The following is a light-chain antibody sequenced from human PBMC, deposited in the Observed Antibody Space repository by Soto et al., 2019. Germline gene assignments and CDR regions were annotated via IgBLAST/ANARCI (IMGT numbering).Light chain of an antibody. CDR1: SSDIGTYEY. J-gene: IGLJ1*01. V-gene: IGLV2-14*01. Sequence: QSALTQPASVSGSPGQSITISCAGSSSDIGTYEYVSWYQQYPGKAPKLMIYEVNDRPSGVSNRFSGSKSGNTASLTISGLQAEDEGDYYCNSMTPSPSTRVVFGTGTKVTVL. CDR2: EVN. CDR3: NSMTPSPSTRVV.